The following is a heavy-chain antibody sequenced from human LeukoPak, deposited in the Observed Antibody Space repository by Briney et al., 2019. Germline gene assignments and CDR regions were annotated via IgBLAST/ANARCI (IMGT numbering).Heavy chain of an antibody. CDR1: GGSISSYY. CDR2: IYTSGST. V-gene: IGHV4-4*07. J-gene: IGHJ5*02. Sequence: TSETLSLTCTVSGGSISSYYWSWIRQPAGKGLEWIGRIYTSGSTNYNPSHKSRVTMSVDTSKNQFSLKLSSVTAADTAVYYCARVKSFGGAAGFHWFDPWGQGTLVTVSS. D-gene: IGHD6-13*01. CDR3: ARVKSFGGAAGFHWFDP.